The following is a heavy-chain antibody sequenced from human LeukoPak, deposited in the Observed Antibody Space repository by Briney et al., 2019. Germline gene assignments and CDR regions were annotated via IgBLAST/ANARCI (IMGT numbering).Heavy chain of an antibody. CDR2: INSSGTYI. CDR3: ARDSSLPESI. J-gene: IGHJ4*02. V-gene: IGHV3-21*01. Sequence: GGSLRLSCAASGFTFSSYPMNWVRQTPGKGLEWVSSINSSGTYIYYAASVKGRFTISRDNAKNSLYLQMNSLRAEDTAVYYCARDSSLPESIWGQGTLVTVSS. CDR1: GFTFSSYP. D-gene: IGHD2/OR15-2a*01.